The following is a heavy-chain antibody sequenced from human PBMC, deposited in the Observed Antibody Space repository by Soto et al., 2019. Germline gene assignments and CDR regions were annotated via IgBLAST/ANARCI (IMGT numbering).Heavy chain of an antibody. V-gene: IGHV3-30*18. CDR1: GLPFSSYG. J-gene: IGHJ6*02. CDR3: AKDRYGSGRYNYYYYGMDV. CDR2: ISYDGSNK. D-gene: IGHD3-10*01. Sequence: GGSLRLSCAASGLPFSSYGMHWVRQAPGKGLEWVAVISYDGSNKYYADSVKGRFTISRDNSKNTLYLQMNSLRAEDTAVYYCAKDRYGSGRYNYYYYGMDVWGQGTTVTVSS.